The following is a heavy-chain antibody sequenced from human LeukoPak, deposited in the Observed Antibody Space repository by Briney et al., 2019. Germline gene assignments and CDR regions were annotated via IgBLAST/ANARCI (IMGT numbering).Heavy chain of an antibody. D-gene: IGHD2-2*03. J-gene: IGHJ6*04. CDR2: INHSGST. CDR1: GGSFSGYY. V-gene: IGHV4-34*01. Sequence: SETLSLTCAVYGGSFSGYYWSWIRQPPGKGLEWIGEINHSGSTNYNPSLKSRVTISVDTSKNQFSLKLSSVTAADTAAYYCARGQRVGYCSSTSCPRGGYYYYYGMDVWGKGTTVTVSS. CDR3: ARGQRVGYCSSTSCPRGGYYYYYGMDV.